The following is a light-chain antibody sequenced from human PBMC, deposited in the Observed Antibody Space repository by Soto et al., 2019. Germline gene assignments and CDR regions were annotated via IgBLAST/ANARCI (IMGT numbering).Light chain of an antibody. V-gene: IGKV3-15*01. Sequence: ETVLTQSPDTLSVSPGDRATLSCRASQTVGNSLAWYQQKPGQAPSLLLHSASTRATGVPVRFSGSGFGTEFTLTISSLQSEDSAIYYGQQYNHWPPITFGPGTKVDI. CDR2: SAS. CDR3: QQYNHWPPIT. CDR1: QTVGNS. J-gene: IGKJ3*01.